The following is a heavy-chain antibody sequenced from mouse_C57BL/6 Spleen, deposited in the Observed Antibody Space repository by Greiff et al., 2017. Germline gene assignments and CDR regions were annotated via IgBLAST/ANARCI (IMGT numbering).Heavy chain of an antibody. D-gene: IGHD2-4*01. CDR3: ARRSPYDYDYYYFDY. CDR2: IYPGSGST. J-gene: IGHJ2*01. CDR1: GYTFTSYW. Sequence: VQLQQPGAELVKPGASVKMSCKASGYTFTSYWITWVKQRPGQGLEWIGDIYPGSGSTNYNEKFKSKATLTVDTSSSTAYMQLSSLTSEDSAVYYCARRSPYDYDYYYFDYWGQGTTLTVSS. V-gene: IGHV1-55*01.